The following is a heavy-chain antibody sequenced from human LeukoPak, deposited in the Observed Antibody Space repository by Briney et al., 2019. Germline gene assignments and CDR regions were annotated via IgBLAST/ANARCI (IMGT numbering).Heavy chain of an antibody. CDR1: GYTFTGYY. Sequence: ASVKVSCKASGYTFTGYYMHWVRQAPGQGLEWMGWINPNSGGTNYAQKFQGRVTMTRDTSISTAYMELSRLRSDDTAVYYCARTYSSSFLPFAVAGTEYFQHWGQGTLVTASS. D-gene: IGHD6-19*01. CDR2: INPNSGGT. J-gene: IGHJ1*01. CDR3: ARTYSSSFLPFAVAGTEYFQH. V-gene: IGHV1-2*02.